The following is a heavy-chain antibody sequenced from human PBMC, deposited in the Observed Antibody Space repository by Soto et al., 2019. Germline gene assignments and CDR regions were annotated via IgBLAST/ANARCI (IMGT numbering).Heavy chain of an antibody. CDR1: GGSISSGDYY. CDR2: IYYSGST. V-gene: IGHV4-30-4*01. Sequence: SETLSLTCTVSGGSISSGDYYWSWIRQPPRKGLEWIGYIYYSGSTYYNPSLKSRVTISVDTSKNQFSLKLSSVTAADTAVYYFARASPYYYDSSGSNWFDPWGQGTLVTVSS. CDR3: ARASPYYYDSSGSNWFDP. D-gene: IGHD3-22*01. J-gene: IGHJ5*02.